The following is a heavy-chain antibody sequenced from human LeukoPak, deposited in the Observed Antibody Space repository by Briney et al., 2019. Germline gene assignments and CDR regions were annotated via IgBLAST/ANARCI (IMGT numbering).Heavy chain of an antibody. Sequence: TSETLSLTCAVYGGSFSGYYWSWTRQPPGKGLEWIGEINHSGSTNYNPSLKSRVTISVDTSKNQFSLKLSSVTAADTAVYYCARGKQLVDYWGQGTLVTVSS. CDR3: ARGKQLVDY. CDR2: INHSGST. CDR1: GGSFSGYY. D-gene: IGHD6-6*01. J-gene: IGHJ4*02. V-gene: IGHV4-34*01.